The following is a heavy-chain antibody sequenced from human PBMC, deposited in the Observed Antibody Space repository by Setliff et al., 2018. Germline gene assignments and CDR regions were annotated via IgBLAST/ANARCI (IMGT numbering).Heavy chain of an antibody. CDR3: AREGRWDYNYPIY. CDR1: DDSFYSDYYF. CDR2: ISSSGAT. Sequence: KASETLSLTCSVSDDSFYSDYYFWGWIRQPPGKGLEWIATISSSGATNYNSSLKSRVTLSRDVAKRQFALNLRSVTAVDTAVYYCAREGRWDYNYPIYWGQGILVTVSS. V-gene: IGHV4-39*01. D-gene: IGHD5-12*01. J-gene: IGHJ4*02.